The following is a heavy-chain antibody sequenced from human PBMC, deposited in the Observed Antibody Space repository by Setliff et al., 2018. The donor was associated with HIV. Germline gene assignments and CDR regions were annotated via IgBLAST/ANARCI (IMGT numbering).Heavy chain of an antibody. CDR3: ARTRAPYFFDF. CDR1: GISINGYY. Sequence: SETLSLTCSVSGISINGYYWSWIRQSPRTRLEWIGYVSSIGNTNYNPSLKSRVTISVDTSKDQFSLQLNSVTAADTAVYFCARTRAPYFFDFWGQGAQVTVSS. CDR2: VSSIGNT. J-gene: IGHJ4*02. V-gene: IGHV4-4*08. D-gene: IGHD1-26*01.